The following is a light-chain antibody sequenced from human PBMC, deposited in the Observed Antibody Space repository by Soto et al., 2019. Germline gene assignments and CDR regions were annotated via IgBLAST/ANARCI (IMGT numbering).Light chain of an antibody. V-gene: IGKV3-11*01. CDR2: AAS. Sequence: EIVLTQSPATLSLSPGERATLSCRASQSVSSYLAWYQQQPGQAPRLLIYAASNRATGIPARFSGSGSGTDFTLTISSLEPEDFAVYYCQQRSNWPLFGPGTKVDIK. CDR1: QSVSSY. J-gene: IGKJ3*01. CDR3: QQRSNWPL.